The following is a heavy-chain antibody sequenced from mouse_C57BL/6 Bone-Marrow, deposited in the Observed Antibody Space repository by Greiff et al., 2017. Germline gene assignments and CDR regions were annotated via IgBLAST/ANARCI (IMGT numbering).Heavy chain of an antibody. D-gene: IGHD2-4*01. CDR2: IYPGDGDT. Sequence: VQRVESGPELVKPGASVKISCKASGYAFSSSWMNWVKQRPGKGLEWIGRIYPGDGDTNYNGKFKGKATLTADKSSSTAYMQLSSLTSEDSAVYFCLYDYDGVDYWGQGTTLTVSS. CDR1: GYAFSSSW. J-gene: IGHJ2*01. V-gene: IGHV1-82*01. CDR3: LYDYDGVDY.